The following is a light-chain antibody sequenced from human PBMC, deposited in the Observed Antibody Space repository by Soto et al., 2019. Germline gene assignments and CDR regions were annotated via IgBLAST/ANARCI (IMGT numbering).Light chain of an antibody. Sequence: QSVLTQPASVSGSPGQSITISCTGTSSDVGGYNSVSWYQQHPGKAPKLMIYNVSNRPSVVSNRFSGSKSGNTASLTISGLQAEDEADYYCSSYTSSSTYVFGTGTKVTVL. CDR2: NVS. CDR1: SSDVGGYNS. V-gene: IGLV2-14*01. CDR3: SSYTSSSTYV. J-gene: IGLJ1*01.